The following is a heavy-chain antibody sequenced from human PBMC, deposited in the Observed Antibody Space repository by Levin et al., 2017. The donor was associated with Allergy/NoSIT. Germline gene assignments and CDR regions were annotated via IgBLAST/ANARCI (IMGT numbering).Heavy chain of an antibody. V-gene: IGHV1-8*01. CDR1: GYTFTSYD. D-gene: IGHD1-1*01. CDR2: MNPNSGNT. CDR3: ARPPPGELERYFDL. Sequence: GASVKVSCKASGYTFTSYDINWVRQATGQGLEWMGWMNPNSGNTGYAQKFQGRVTMTRNTSISTAYMELSSLRSEDTAVYYCARPPPGELERYFDLWGRGTLVTVSS. J-gene: IGHJ2*01.